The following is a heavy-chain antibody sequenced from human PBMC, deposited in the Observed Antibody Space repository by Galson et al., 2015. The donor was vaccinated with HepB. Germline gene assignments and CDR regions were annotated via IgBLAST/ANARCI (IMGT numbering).Heavy chain of an antibody. CDR3: ARVESSGWYYGY. CDR2: INAGNGNT. D-gene: IGHD6-19*01. CDR1: GYTFTSYA. V-gene: IGHV1-3*01. J-gene: IGHJ4*02. Sequence: SVKVSCKASGYTFTSYAMHWVRKAPGQRLEWMGWINAGNGNTKYSQKFQGRVTITRDTSASTAYMELSSLRSEDTAVYYCARVESSGWYYGYWGQGTLVTVSS.